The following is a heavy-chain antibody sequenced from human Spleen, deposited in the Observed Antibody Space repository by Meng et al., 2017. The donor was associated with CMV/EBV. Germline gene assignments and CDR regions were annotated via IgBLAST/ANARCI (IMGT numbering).Heavy chain of an antibody. J-gene: IGHJ5*02. V-gene: IGHV3-33*06. CDR2: IWYDGGNK. Sequence: CAGSGLRLSSYGMHWVRQAQGKGLEWVVSIWYDGGNKYYADSVKGRFTISRDNSKSTLYLEMNSLRADDTAVYYCAKDTNWRGTAFDTWGQGTLVTVSS. D-gene: IGHD2-8*01. CDR1: GLRLSSYG. CDR3: AKDTNWRGTAFDT.